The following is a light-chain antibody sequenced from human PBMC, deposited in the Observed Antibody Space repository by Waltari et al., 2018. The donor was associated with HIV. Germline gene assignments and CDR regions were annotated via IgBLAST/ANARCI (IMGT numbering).Light chain of an antibody. CDR1: TSAVGGFDY. J-gene: IGLJ2*01. V-gene: IGLV2-14*01. CDR2: EVT. CDR3: TSYTSSSTLGV. Sequence: QSALTQPAPVSGSPGQSVTIPCTGTTSAVGGFDYVCWYQHHPGNAPKLIIYEVTNRPSGVSTRFSGSKSGNTASLTISGLQAEDEADYFCTSYTSSSTLGVFGGGTRLTVL.